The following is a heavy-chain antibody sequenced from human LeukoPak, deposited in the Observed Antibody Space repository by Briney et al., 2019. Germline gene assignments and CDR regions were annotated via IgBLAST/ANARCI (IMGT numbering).Heavy chain of an antibody. V-gene: IGHV1-18*01. CDR1: GYTFTTYG. CDR2: ISTYNGNT. CDR3: ARDRMDTGTYFDY. J-gene: IGHJ4*02. D-gene: IGHD5-18*01. Sequence: GASVKVSCRSSGYTFTTYGITWVRQAPGQGLEWMGWISTYNGNTNYAQKLQGRVTMTTDTSTSTAYMELRSLRSDDTAMYYCARDRMDTGTYFDYWGQGILVTVSS.